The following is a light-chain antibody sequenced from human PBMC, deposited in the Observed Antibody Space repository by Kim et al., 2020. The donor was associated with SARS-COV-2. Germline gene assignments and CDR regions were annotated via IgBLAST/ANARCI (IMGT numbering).Light chain of an antibody. V-gene: IGLV1-44*01. CDR2: SNN. J-gene: IGLJ3*02. CDR3: AVWDGSLKQGV. Sequence: ELTQPPSASGTPVQRVTISCSGSSTNIGSNNVVWYQQLPGAAPNLHIYSNNQRPSGIPDRFSGSRSGTSASLAFSGLQSGAEADYYCAVWDGSLKQGVFGGGTQLTVL. CDR1: STNIGSNN.